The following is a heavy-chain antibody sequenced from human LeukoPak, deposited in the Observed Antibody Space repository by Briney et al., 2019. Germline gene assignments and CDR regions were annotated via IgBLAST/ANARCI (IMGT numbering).Heavy chain of an antibody. Sequence: GGSLRLSCAASGFTFNTYTMNWVRQAPGKGLEWVSYISGSSGIIDYADSVKGRFTISRDNAKNSLYLQMNSLRAEDTALYYCAKDWGFDDSSGEFDYWGQGTLVTVSS. CDR3: AKDWGFDDSSGEFDY. V-gene: IGHV3-48*04. CDR1: GFTFNTYT. D-gene: IGHD3-22*01. J-gene: IGHJ4*02. CDR2: ISGSSGII.